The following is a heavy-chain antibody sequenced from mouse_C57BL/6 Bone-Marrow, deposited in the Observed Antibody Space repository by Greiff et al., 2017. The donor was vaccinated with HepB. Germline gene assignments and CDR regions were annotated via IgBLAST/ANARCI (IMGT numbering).Heavy chain of an antibody. D-gene: IGHD1-1*01. CDR3: AREDYYGSSWYFDV. CDR1: GYTFPSYW. CDR2: IDPSDSYT. J-gene: IGHJ1*03. Sequence: QVQLQQPGAELVRPGTSVKLSCKASGYTFPSYWMHWVKQRPGQGLEWIGVIDPSDSYTNYNQKFKGKATLTVDTSSSTAYMQLSSLTSEDSAVYYCAREDYYGSSWYFDVWGTGTTVTVSS. V-gene: IGHV1-59*01.